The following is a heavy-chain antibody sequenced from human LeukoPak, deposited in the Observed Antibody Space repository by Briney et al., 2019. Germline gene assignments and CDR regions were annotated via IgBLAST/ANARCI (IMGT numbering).Heavy chain of an antibody. J-gene: IGHJ4*02. V-gene: IGHV3-23*01. CDR1: GFNFDTFG. CDR3: ARRAGAYSHPYDY. D-gene: IGHD4/OR15-4a*01. CDR2: ITYTATTT. Sequence: GGSLRLSCAASGFNFDTFGLSWVRQAPGQGLEWVSTITYTATTTYYADSVKGRFTISRDNSQNTLYLQMNSLRAEDTAVYYCARRAGAYSHPYDYWGQGTLVTVSS.